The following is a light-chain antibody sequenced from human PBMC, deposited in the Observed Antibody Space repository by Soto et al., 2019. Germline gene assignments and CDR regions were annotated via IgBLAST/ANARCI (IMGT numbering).Light chain of an antibody. CDR1: GSDVGGYDY. Sequence: QSALTQPASVSGSPGQSITISCTGTGSDVGGYDYVSWYQHHPGKAPKVMIYEVTNRPSGVSNRFSGSKSGNTASLTISGLLAEDEADYYCSSYTSSSTYVCGTGIKVTVL. CDR2: EVT. CDR3: SSYTSSSTYV. J-gene: IGLJ1*01. V-gene: IGLV2-14*01.